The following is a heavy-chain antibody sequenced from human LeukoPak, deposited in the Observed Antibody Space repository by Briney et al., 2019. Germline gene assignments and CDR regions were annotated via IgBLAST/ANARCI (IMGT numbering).Heavy chain of an antibody. V-gene: IGHV3-23*01. CDR3: PRHLYDILTGYGYYYYYMDV. CDR1: GFTFSSYA. D-gene: IGHD3-9*01. J-gene: IGHJ6*03. Sequence: GGSLRLSYAVSGFTFSSYAMSWVRQAPGKGLEYVSGISGGGGTTYYADSVKGRFTVSRDHSKNTLYLQMHSLRAEDTAAYYCPRHLYDILTGYGYYYYYMDVWAKGTTVIVSS. CDR2: ISGGGGTT.